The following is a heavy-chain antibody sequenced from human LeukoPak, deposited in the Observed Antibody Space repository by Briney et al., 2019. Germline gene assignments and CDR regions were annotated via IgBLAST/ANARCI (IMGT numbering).Heavy chain of an antibody. J-gene: IGHJ4*02. D-gene: IGHD4-17*01. CDR1: GFSFSNSA. CDR3: ARDSGTTVTPH. Sequence: GGSLRLSCAASGFSFSNSAMHWVRQAPGKGLEWVAVISFDGTNKYYADSVEGRFTISRDNSKNTLYLQMNSLRAEDTAVYYCARDSGTTVTPHWGQGTLVTVSS. V-gene: IGHV3-30-3*01. CDR2: ISFDGTNK.